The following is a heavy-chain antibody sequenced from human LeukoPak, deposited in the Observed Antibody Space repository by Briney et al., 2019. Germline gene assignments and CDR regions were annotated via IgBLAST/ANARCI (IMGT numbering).Heavy chain of an antibody. V-gene: IGHV4-31*11. CDR2: IYYSGST. J-gene: IGHJ4*02. Sequence: PSETLSLTCAVYGESFSDYYWSWIHQHPGKGLEWIGYIYYSGSTYYNPSLKSRVTISVDTSKNQFSLKLSSVTAADTAVYYCARGGPYRSSWFLPFDYWGQGTLVTVSS. D-gene: IGHD6-13*01. CDR1: GESFSDYY. CDR3: ARGGPYRSSWFLPFDY.